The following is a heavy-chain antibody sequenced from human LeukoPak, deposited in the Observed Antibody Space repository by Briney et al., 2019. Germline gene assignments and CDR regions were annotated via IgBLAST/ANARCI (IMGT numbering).Heavy chain of an antibody. V-gene: IGHV4-59*01. CDR1: GYSFTSYW. CDR2: VYYNGNT. J-gene: IGHJ4*02. Sequence: ESLKISCKGSGYSFTSYWIGWVRQMPGKGLEWIGYVYYNGNTNYNPSLKSRVTISLDTSKNQFSLKLISVTAADTAVYYCARDRVLVGAGIDYWGQGTLVTVSS. D-gene: IGHD1-26*01. CDR3: ARDRVLVGAGIDY.